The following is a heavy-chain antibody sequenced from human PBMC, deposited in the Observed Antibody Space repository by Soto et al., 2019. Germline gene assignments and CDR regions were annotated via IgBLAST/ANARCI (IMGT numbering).Heavy chain of an antibody. CDR2: LYWDDDN. V-gene: IGHV2-5*02. CDR3: AHGSVWLFDY. J-gene: IGHJ4*02. D-gene: IGHD6-19*01. Sequence: QITLKESGPTLVKPTQTLTLTCTFSGFSLTTSAVGVGWIRQPPGKALEWLALLYWDDDNQYSPSLRNRLTLTKHTSKNQVVLTRTNMDPVDTATYYFAHGSVWLFDYWCQGTLVTVSS. CDR1: GFSLTTSAVG.